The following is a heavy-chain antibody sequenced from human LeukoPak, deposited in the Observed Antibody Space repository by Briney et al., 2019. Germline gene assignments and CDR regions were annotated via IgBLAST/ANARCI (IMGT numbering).Heavy chain of an antibody. CDR1: GFTFSSYA. D-gene: IGHD3-3*01. Sequence: GGSLRLSCAASGFTFSSYAMTWVRQAPGKGLEWVSGISASGGTTYYADSVKGRFTISRDNSKNTLYMQMNSLRAEDTAVYYCARGKLRFLEWLSLGLDYWGQGTLVTVSS. CDR2: ISASGGTT. J-gene: IGHJ4*02. V-gene: IGHV3-23*01. CDR3: ARGKLRFLEWLSLGLDY.